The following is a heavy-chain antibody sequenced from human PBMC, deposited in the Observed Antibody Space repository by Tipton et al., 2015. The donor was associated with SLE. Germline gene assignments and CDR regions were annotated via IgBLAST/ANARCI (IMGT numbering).Heavy chain of an antibody. CDR3: AREGSSNAFDI. V-gene: IGHV4-38-2*02. CDR2: IYHSGST. Sequence: GLVKPSETLSLTCTVSGGSISSYYWGWIRQPPGKGLEWIGSIYHSGSTYYNPSLKSRVTISVDTSKNQFSLKLSSVTAADTVVYYCAREGSSNAFDIWGQGTMVPVSS. D-gene: IGHD6-6*01. CDR1: GGSISSYY. J-gene: IGHJ3*02.